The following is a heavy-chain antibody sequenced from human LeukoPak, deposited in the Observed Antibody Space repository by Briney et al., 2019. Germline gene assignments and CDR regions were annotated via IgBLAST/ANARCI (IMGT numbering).Heavy chain of an antibody. D-gene: IGHD3-10*01. CDR1: GDSISSYY. V-gene: IGHV4-59*01. CDR3: ARGFYGSGTGFDY. CDR2: IYYSGST. Sequence: PSETLSLTCTVSGDSISSYYWTWIRQPPGKGLEWIGYIYYSGSTNYNPSLKSRVAISVDTSKNQFSLKLSSVTAADTAVYYCARGFYGSGTGFDYWGQGTLVTVSS. J-gene: IGHJ4*02.